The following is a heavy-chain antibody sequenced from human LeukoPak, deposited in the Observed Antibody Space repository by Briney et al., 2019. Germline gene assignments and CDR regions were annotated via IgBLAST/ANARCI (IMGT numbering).Heavy chain of an antibody. CDR3: ARGDGSGSGRWFDP. D-gene: IGHD3-10*01. CDR2: IYHTGST. V-gene: IGHV4-30-2*01. J-gene: IGHJ5*02. CDR1: GASISSGTYS. Sequence: SQTLSLTCTVSGASISSGTYSWSWIRQPPGEGLEWIGYIYHTGSTYYNPSLKGRVTISVDRSKNQFSLNLNFVTAADTALYYCARGDGSGSGRWFDPWGQGTLITVSP.